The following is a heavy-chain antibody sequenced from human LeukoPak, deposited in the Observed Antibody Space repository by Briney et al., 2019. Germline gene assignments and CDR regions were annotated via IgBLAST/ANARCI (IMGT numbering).Heavy chain of an antibody. V-gene: IGHV4-39*07. J-gene: IGHJ4*02. CDR3: KREAFGTFGVIKKIDY. CDR2: IYYSVTT. D-gene: IGHD3-3*01. CDR1: GDSFSSSSEY. Sequence: SETLSLTCAASGDSFSSSSEYWGWIRQHPGKGLEWIGNIYYSVTTYVSPSLKSRATISIDTSKNQFSLKLSSVTAAETAVYYCKREAFGTFGVIKKIDYWGQGTLVTVSP.